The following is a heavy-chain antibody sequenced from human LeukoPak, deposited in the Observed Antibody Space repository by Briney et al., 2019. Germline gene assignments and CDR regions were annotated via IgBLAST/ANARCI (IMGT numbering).Heavy chain of an antibody. D-gene: IGHD3-3*01. CDR1: GGSISSYY. CDR3: ARDTRGFDY. Sequence: SETLSLTCTVSGGSISSYYWSWIRQPPGKGLEWIGYIYYSGSTNYNPSLKSRVTISVDTSKSQFSLKLSSVTAADTAVYYCARDTRGFDYWGQGTLVTVSS. CDR2: IYYSGST. V-gene: IGHV4-59*01. J-gene: IGHJ4*02.